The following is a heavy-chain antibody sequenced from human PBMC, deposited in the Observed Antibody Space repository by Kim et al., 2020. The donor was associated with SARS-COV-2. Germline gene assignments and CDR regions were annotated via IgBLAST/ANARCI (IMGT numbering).Heavy chain of an antibody. CDR2: ISYDGSNK. CDR3: AKYSSGDGMDV. V-gene: IGHV3-30*18. D-gene: IGHD6-19*01. J-gene: IGHJ6*02. CDR1: GFTFSGYA. Sequence: GGSLRLSCAASGFTFSGYAMHWVRQAPGKVLEWVAVISYDGSNKNYGDSVKGRFTISRDNSKNTLYLQMNSLRPEDTAVYYCAKYSSGDGMDVWGQGTT.